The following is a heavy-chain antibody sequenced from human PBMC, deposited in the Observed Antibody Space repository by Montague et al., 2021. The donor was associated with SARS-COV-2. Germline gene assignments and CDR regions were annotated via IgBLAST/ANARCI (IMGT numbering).Heavy chain of an antibody. V-gene: IGHV4-39*01. CDR1: GDSISSANYQ. J-gene: IGHJ4*02. CDR2: ISHSGSA. CDR3: ARQVGDFWTGFYVDS. D-gene: IGHD3/OR15-3a*01. Sequence: SETLSLTCNVSGDSISSANYQWAWFRQPPGKGLQWVGSISHSGSAYYNPSLKSRLTISVGMSKRLFSLDVESVAVAGTAFYYCARQVGDFWTGFYVDSWGQGTLVTVSS.